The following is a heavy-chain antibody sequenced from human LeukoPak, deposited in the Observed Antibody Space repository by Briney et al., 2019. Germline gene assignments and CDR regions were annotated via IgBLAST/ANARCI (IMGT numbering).Heavy chain of an antibody. J-gene: IGHJ4*02. D-gene: IGHD3-9*01. V-gene: IGHV4-34*01. CDR2: INHSGST. CDR1: GGSFSGYY. CDR3: ARGPVRYFDWLLNHPYFDY. Sequence: SETLSLTCAVYGGSFSGYYWNWIRQPPGKGLEWIGEINHSGSTNYNPSLKSRATISVDTSKNQFSLKLSSVTAADTAVYYCARGPVRYFDWLLNHPYFDYWGQGTLVTVSS.